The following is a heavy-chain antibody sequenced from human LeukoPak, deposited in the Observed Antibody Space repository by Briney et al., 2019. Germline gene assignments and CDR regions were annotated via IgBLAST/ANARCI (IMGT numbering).Heavy chain of an antibody. Sequence: ASVKVSCKASGYTFTGYYMHWVRQAPGQGLEWMGWINPNSGGTNYAQRFQGRVTMTRDTSISTAYMELSRLRSDDTAVYYCATVLIVVVPAARGLGKENWFDPWGQGTLVTVSS. V-gene: IGHV1-2*02. CDR1: GYTFTGYY. CDR2: INPNSGGT. J-gene: IGHJ5*02. D-gene: IGHD2-2*01. CDR3: ATVLIVVVPAARGLGKENWFDP.